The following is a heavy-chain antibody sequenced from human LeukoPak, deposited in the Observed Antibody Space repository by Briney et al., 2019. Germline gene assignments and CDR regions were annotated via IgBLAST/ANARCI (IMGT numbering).Heavy chain of an antibody. Sequence: GGSLRLSCAASGFTFRGYGMHWVRQAPGKGLEWVAVIWYGGTIQYYADSVKGRFVISRDNSNNTLYLQMNSLRTEDTAVYYCAFLPITDDTSDIWGQGTMVTVSS. V-gene: IGHV3-33*08. CDR2: IWYGGTIQ. CDR3: AFLPITDDTSDI. D-gene: IGHD3-10*01. J-gene: IGHJ3*02. CDR1: GFTFRGYG.